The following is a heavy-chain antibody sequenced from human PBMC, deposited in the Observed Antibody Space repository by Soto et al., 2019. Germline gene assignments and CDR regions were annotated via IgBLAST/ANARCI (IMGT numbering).Heavy chain of an antibody. J-gene: IGHJ4*02. Sequence: QVQLVQSGAEVKKPGASVKVSCKASGYTFTSYYMHWVRQAPGQGLEWLGIINPSGGSTSYAQKCQGRVTMTRDTSTSTVYMELSSLRSENTAVYYWARDPQYSSSWWGGHWDYWGQGTLVTVSS. CDR1: GYTFTSYY. CDR2: INPSGGST. CDR3: ARDPQYSSSWWGGHWDY. D-gene: IGHD6-13*01. V-gene: IGHV1-46*03.